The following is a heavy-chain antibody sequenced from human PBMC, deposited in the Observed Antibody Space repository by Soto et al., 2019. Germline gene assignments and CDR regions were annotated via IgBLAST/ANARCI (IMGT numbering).Heavy chain of an antibody. CDR2: INHSGSA. V-gene: IGHV4-34*01. CDR3: ARGGARNSSSWYSGFDY. CDR1: GGSFSGYY. Sequence: SETLSLTCAVYGGSFSGYYWNWIRQSPGKGLEWIGEINHSGSAKYNPSLRGRVAMSADRSKNQFSLRLNSVTAADTALYYCARGGARNSSSWYSGFDYWGQGTPVTVSS. J-gene: IGHJ4*02. D-gene: IGHD6-13*01.